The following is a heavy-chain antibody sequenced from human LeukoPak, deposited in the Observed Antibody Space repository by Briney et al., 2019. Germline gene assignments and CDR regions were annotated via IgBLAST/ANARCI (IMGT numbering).Heavy chain of an antibody. CDR2: INPTGGST. D-gene: IGHD3-22*01. CDR3: ARGVGSTMIVAYNWFDP. V-gene: IGHV1-46*01. CDR1: GYTFTSYY. Sequence: ASVKVSCKASGYTFTSYYMHWVRQAPGQGLEWMGLINPTGGSTGYAQKFQGRVTMTTDTSTSTAYMELRSLRSDDTAVYYCARGVGSTMIVAYNWFDPWGQGTLVTVSS. J-gene: IGHJ5*02.